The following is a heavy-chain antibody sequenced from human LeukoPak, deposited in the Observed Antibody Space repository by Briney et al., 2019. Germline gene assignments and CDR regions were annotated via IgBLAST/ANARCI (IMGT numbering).Heavy chain of an antibody. CDR3: ARDRDYSNTERGFDY. Sequence: ASAKVSCKTSVYTFTDYYIHWVRQAPGQGLEWLGWINPNSGESKSAQKFQGRVTMTGDTSISTAYMELRRVTSDDTAVYYCARDRDYSNTERGFDYWGQGTLVTVSS. J-gene: IGHJ4*02. CDR1: VYTFTDYY. D-gene: IGHD4-11*01. V-gene: IGHV1-2*02. CDR2: INPNSGES.